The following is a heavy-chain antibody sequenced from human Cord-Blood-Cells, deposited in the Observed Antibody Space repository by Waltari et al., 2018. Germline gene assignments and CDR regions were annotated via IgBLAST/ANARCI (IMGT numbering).Heavy chain of an antibody. J-gene: IGHJ4*02. Sequence: QVQLQQWGAGLLKPSETLSLTCAVYGGCFSGHYWSWIRQPPGKGLEWIGEINHSGSTNYNPSLKSRVTISVDTSKNQFSLKLSSVTAADTAVYYCARAAGSCYLDYWGQGTLVTVSS. D-gene: IGHD2-15*01. CDR1: GGCFSGHY. CDR3: ARAAGSCYLDY. CDR2: INHSGST. V-gene: IGHV4-34*01.